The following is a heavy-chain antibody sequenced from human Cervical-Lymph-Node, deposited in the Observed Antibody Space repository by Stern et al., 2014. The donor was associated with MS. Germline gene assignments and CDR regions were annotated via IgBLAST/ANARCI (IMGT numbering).Heavy chain of an antibody. J-gene: IGHJ6*02. CDR2: TSYDGSEK. CDR3: VKDVGMNYFDGSGFYSSFGMDV. V-gene: IGHV3-30*18. CDR1: GFAFSNHG. Sequence: QVQLVESGGRVVQPGRSLRLSCAASGFAFSNHGMHWVRQAPGKGLEWVAVTSYDGSEKFHADSVKGRFTISRDNSKNTLYLQMNSLRPEDTAVYHCVKDVGMNYFDGSGFYSSFGMDVWGQGTTVTVSS. D-gene: IGHD3-22*01.